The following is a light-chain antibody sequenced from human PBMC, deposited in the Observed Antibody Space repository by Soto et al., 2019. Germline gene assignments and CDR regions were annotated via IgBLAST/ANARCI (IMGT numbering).Light chain of an antibody. V-gene: IGLV2-14*01. CDR1: SSDVGGYDY. CDR3: SSYSSSTAYL. J-gene: IGLJ1*01. Sequence: QSALTQPASVSGSPGQSITISCTGTSSDVGGYDYVSWYQLHPGKAPKLMVFEVNNRPSGVSYRFSGSKSGNTASLTISGLQADDEADYFCSSYSSSTAYLFGTGTKLTVL. CDR2: EVN.